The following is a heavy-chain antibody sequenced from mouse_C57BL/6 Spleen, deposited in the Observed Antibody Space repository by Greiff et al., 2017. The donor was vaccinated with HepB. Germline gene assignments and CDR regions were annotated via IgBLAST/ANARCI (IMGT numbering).Heavy chain of an antibody. CDR2: IDPSDSET. Sequence: QVQLKQPGAELVRPGSSVKLSCKASGYTFTSYWMHWVKQRPIQGLEWIGNIDPSDSETHYNQKFKDKATLTVDKSSSTAYMQLSSLTSEDSAVYYCARDTPNYYGSSYNWYFDVWGTGTTVTVSS. CDR1: GYTFTSYW. CDR3: ARDTPNYYGSSYNWYFDV. V-gene: IGHV1-52*01. J-gene: IGHJ1*03. D-gene: IGHD1-1*01.